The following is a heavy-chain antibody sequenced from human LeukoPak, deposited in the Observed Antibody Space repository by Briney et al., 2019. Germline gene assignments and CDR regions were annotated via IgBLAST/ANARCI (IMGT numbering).Heavy chain of an antibody. V-gene: IGHV4-34*01. CDR1: GGSLSGYY. Sequence: SETLSLTCAVYGGSLSGYYWSWIRQPPGKGLEWIGEINHSGSTNYNPSLKSRVTISVDTSKNQFSLKLSSVTAADTAVYYCATVSSSWAVLDYWGQGTLVTVSS. CDR2: INHSGST. D-gene: IGHD6-13*01. J-gene: IGHJ4*02. CDR3: ATVSSSWAVLDY.